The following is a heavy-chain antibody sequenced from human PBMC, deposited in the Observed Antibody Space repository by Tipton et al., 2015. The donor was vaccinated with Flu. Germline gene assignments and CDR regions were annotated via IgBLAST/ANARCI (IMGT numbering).Heavy chain of an antibody. CDR2: IYTSGST. Sequence: TLSLTCTVSGGSISSGSYYWSWIRQPAGKGLEWIGRIYTSGSTNYNPSLKSRVTISVDTSKNPFSLKLSSVTAADTAVYYCARMGDAFDIWGQGTMVTVSS. J-gene: IGHJ3*02. CDR3: ARMGDAFDI. V-gene: IGHV4-61*02. CDR1: GGSISSGSYY. D-gene: IGHD3-16*01.